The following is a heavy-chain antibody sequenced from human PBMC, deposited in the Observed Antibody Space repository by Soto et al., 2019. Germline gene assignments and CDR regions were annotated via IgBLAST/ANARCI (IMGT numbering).Heavy chain of an antibody. CDR2: ISYDGSNK. V-gene: IGHV3-30-3*01. J-gene: IGHJ6*02. D-gene: IGHD3-3*01. CDR1: GFTFSSYA. CDR3: ARNYDFWSGYSTYYGMDV. Sequence: QVQLVESGGGVVQPGRSLRLSCAASGFTFSSYAMHWVRPAPGKGLEWVAVISYDGSNKYYADSVKGRFTISRDNSKNTLYLQMNSLRAEDTAVYYCARNYDFWSGYSTYYGMDVWGQGTTVTVSS.